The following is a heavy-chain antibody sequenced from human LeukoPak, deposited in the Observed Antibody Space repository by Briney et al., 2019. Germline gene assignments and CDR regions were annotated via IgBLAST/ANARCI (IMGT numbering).Heavy chain of an antibody. Sequence: GGSLRLSCAASGFTFSSYSMNWVRQAPGKGLEWVSSISSSSSYIYYADSVKGRFTISRDNAKNSLYLQMNSLRAEDTAVNYCASIPAATTAYYYYYGMDVWGQGTTVTVSS. CDR1: GFTFSSYS. V-gene: IGHV3-21*01. CDR2: ISSSSSYI. J-gene: IGHJ6*02. CDR3: ASIPAATTAYYYYYGMDV. D-gene: IGHD2-2*01.